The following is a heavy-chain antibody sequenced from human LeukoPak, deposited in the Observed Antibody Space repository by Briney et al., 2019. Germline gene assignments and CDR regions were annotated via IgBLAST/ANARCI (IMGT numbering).Heavy chain of an antibody. CDR3: ARGGAIAARVFDY. V-gene: IGHV4-34*01. J-gene: IGHJ4*02. CDR2: INHSGST. Sequence: SETLSLTCAVYGGSFSGYYWSWIRQPPGKGLEWIGEINHSGSTNYNPSLKSRVTISVDTSKNQFSLKLSSVTAADTAEYYCARGGAIAARVFDYWGQGTLVTVSS. D-gene: IGHD6-6*01. CDR1: GGSFSGYY.